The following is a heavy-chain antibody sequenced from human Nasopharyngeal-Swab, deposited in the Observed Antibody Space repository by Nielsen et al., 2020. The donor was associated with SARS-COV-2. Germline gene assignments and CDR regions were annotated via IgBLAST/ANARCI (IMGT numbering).Heavy chain of an antibody. Sequence: GESLKISCAASGFTFNTYTMDWVRQAPGKGLEWVSSISYSSSYIYYADSVKGRFTISRDNAKNSLFLQLNSLRAEDTAVYYCVRESGDWAGTYYYYMDVWGKGTTVTVSS. D-gene: IGHD2-21*02. CDR2: ISYSSSYI. V-gene: IGHV3-21*01. CDR3: VRESGDWAGTYYYYMDV. CDR1: GFTFNTYT. J-gene: IGHJ6*03.